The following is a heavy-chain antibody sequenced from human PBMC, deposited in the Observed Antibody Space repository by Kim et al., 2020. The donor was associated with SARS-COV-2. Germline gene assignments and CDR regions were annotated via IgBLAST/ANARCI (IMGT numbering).Heavy chain of an antibody. D-gene: IGHD3-10*01. Sequence: SETLSLTCTVSGGSISSSSYYWGWILQPPGKGLEWIGSIYYSGSTYYNPSLKSRVTISVDTSKNQFSLRLSSVTAADTAVYYCARHKSGYGSGSYYNVGTNYGMDVWGQGTTVTVSS. CDR3: ARHKSGYGSGSYYNVGTNYGMDV. V-gene: IGHV4-39*01. J-gene: IGHJ6*02. CDR1: GGSISSSSYY. CDR2: IYYSGST.